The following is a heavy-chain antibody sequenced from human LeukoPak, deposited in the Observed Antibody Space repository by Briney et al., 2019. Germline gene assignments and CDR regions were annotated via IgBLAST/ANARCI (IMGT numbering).Heavy chain of an antibody. CDR2: SSGSGNTI. CDR3: ARGVSY. D-gene: IGHD2-21*01. CDR1: GFIFSNYA. Sequence: GGSLRLSCAASGFIFSNYAMHWVRQAPGKGLEWVAYSSGSGNTIYYADSVKGRFTISRDNAKNSLYLQMNSLRAEDTAVYYCARGVSYWGQGTLVTVSS. V-gene: IGHV3-48*03. J-gene: IGHJ4*02.